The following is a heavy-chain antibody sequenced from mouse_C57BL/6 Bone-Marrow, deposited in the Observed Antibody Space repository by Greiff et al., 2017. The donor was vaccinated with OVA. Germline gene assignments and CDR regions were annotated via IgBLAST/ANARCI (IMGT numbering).Heavy chain of an antibody. CDR1: GFNIKDDY. D-gene: IGHD1-1*01. CDR2: IDPENGDT. J-gene: IGHJ4*01. CDR3: TPYYGSSYGYAMDY. V-gene: IGHV14-4*01. Sequence: EVQVVESGAELVRPGASVKLSCTASGFNIKDDYMHWVKQRPEQGLEWIGWIDPENGDTEYASKFQGKATITADTSSNTAYLQLSSLTSEDTAVYYCTPYYGSSYGYAMDYWGQGTSVTVSS.